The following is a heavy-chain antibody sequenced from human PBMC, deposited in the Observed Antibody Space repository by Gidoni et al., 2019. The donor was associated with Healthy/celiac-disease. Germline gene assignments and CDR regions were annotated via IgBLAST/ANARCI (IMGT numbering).Heavy chain of an antibody. D-gene: IGHD3-10*01. J-gene: IGHJ6*02. CDR2: INPNSGGT. CDR3: ARGDYGSGISPLPDAPTEHYYYYGMDV. Sequence: QVQLVQSGAEVKKPGASVKVSCKASGYTFTGYYMHWVRQAPGQGLEWMGWINPNSGGTNYAQKFQGWVTMTRDTSISTAYMELSRLRSDDTAVYYCARGDYGSGISPLPDAPTEHYYYYGMDVWGQGTTVTVSS. CDR1: GYTFTGYY. V-gene: IGHV1-2*04.